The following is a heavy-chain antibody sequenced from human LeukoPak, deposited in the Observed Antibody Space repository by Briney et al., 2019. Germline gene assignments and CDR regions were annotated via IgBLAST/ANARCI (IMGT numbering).Heavy chain of an antibody. CDR1: GDPISTYQ. J-gene: IGHJ4*02. D-gene: IGHD5-18*01. Sequence: SETLSLTCSVSGDPISTYQWIWIRQTAEKGLEWIGRISTTGYLFYNPSLKSRVFMPVDESKSLFSLELTSVSAADTAIYYCARDRRHSYGSDLQWWGQGILVTVSS. V-gene: IGHV4-4*07. CDR3: ARDRRHSYGSDLQW. CDR2: ISTTGYL.